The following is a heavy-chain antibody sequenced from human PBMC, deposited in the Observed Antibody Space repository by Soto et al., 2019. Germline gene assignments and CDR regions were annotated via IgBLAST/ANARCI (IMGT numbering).Heavy chain of an antibody. J-gene: IGHJ3*02. V-gene: IGHV4-4*07. D-gene: IGHD7-27*01. CDR1: GASVRAYS. CDR3: ARDQSGAADI. CDR2: MYINGRT. Sequence: SATLSLTCTVSGASVRAYSWSWIRQSAGKGLEWIGHMYINGRTNYIPSLKSRITMSVDTSKNQFSLNLKFVTAADTAVYFCARDQSGAADIWGQGTMVTVSS.